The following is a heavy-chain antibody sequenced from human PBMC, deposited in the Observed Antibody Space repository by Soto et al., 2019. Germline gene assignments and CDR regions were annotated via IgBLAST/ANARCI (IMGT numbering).Heavy chain of an antibody. CDR1: CYTFTSYG. Sequence: GASVKASCNASCYTFTSYGLSWVRQAPVQGLEWMGLISAYNGNTNYAQKLQGRVTMTTDTSTSTAYMELRSLRSDETAVYYCARDFIDHARARDAFDIWGQGTMVTVSS. V-gene: IGHV1-18*01. CDR3: ARDFIDHARARDAFDI. CDR2: ISAYNGNT. D-gene: IGHD3-16*02. J-gene: IGHJ3*02.